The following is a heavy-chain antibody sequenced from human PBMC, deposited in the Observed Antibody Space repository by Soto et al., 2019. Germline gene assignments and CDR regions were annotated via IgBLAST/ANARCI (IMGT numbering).Heavy chain of an antibody. CDR2: ISGDGTNK. J-gene: IGHJ4*02. D-gene: IGHD2-21*02. CDR1: GFTFSDYA. Sequence: QVQLVESGGGVVQPGRSLRLSCSASGFTFSDYAINCVRQAPGKGLEWVASISGDGTNKYIADSVKGRFIISRDNSKNTVLLQMSSLRPEDTAVYYCARRLTPSVTAMGYWGQGTLVTVSS. CDR3: ARRLTPSVTAMGY. V-gene: IGHV3-30-3*01.